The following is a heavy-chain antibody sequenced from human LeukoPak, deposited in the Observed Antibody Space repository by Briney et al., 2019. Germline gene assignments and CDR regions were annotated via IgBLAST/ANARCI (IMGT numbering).Heavy chain of an antibody. CDR3: ARLWQYSMTPHRSVLQY. D-gene: IGHD1-14*01. CDR1: GYTFTNYD. V-gene: IGHV1-8*01. CDR2: MKANPHNGET. Sequence: GASVKVSCKASGYTFTNYDINWVRLAPGHGLEWMGWMKANPHNGETRFAQHFQGRLTMTADTSMRTFYMGLSSLRPEDTAVYFCARLWQYSMTPHRSVLQYGGQGTRVIVS. J-gene: IGHJ4*02.